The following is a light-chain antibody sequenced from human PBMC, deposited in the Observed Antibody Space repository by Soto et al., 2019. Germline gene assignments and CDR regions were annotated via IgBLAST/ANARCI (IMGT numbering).Light chain of an antibody. CDR3: SSYKGSSTLVV. J-gene: IGLJ2*01. CDR1: SSDVGGYNY. CDR2: EVS. V-gene: IGLV2-14*01. Sequence: QSALTQPASVSRSPGQSITISCTGTSSDVGGYNYVSWYQQHPGKAPKLMIYEVSNRPSGVSNRFSGSKSGNTASLTISGLLADDEANYYCSSYKGSSTLVVFGGGTKLTVL.